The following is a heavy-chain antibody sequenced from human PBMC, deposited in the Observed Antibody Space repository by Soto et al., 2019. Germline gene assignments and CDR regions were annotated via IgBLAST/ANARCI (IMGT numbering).Heavy chain of an antibody. CDR2: INPNSGGT. Sequence: QVQLVQSGAEVKKPGASVKVSCKASGYTFTGYYMHWVRQAPGQGLEWMGWINPNSGGTNYAQKFQGWVTMTRDTSISTAYRELSRLRSDDTAVYYCARDCSSGWACYYGMDVWGQGTTVTVSS. V-gene: IGHV1-2*04. D-gene: IGHD6-19*01. CDR1: GYTFTGYY. CDR3: ARDCSSGWACYYGMDV. J-gene: IGHJ6*02.